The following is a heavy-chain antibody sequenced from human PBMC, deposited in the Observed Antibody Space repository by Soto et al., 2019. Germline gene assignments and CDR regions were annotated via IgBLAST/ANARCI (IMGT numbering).Heavy chain of an antibody. CDR2: ISGSGRST. CDR3: AKDQGSSWYEIDY. J-gene: IGHJ4*02. V-gene: IGHV3-23*01. Sequence: PGWSLRLSCAASGVTFSSFPMIWVRQAPGKGLEWVSSISGSGRSTYYADSVKGRFTISRDNSKNTLYLQMNSLRAEDTAVYYCAKDQGSSWYEIDYWGQGTLVTVSS. D-gene: IGHD6-13*01. CDR1: GVTFSSFP.